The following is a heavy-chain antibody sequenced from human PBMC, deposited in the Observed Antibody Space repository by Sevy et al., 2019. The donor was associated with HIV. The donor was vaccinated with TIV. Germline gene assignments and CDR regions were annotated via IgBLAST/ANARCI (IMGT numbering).Heavy chain of an antibody. D-gene: IGHD5-12*01. V-gene: IGHV1-18*01. CDR1: GYTFTSYG. CDR3: ARRADGYTGLGYYFDY. Sequence: ASVKVSCKASGYTFTSYGISWVRQAPGQGLEWMGWISAYNGNTNYAQKLQGRVTMTTDTSTSTAYMELRSLRSDDTAVYYCARRADGYTGLGYYFDYWGQGTLVTVSS. CDR2: ISAYNGNT. J-gene: IGHJ4*02.